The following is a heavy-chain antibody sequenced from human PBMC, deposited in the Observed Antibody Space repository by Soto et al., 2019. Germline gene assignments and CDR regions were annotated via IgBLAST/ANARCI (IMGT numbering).Heavy chain of an antibody. D-gene: IGHD5-12*01. CDR2: IYHSGST. CDR1: GGSISSSNC. J-gene: IGHJ6*01. V-gene: IGHV4-4*02. Sequence: ASETLSLTCAVSGGSISSSNCWSWVRQPAGKGLARIGEIYHSGSTNYNPSLKSRVTISVDKSKNQFSLKLSSVTAADTAVYYCAVRRPGGYVNWYYGMDGFGRGNTLTVCS. CDR3: AVRRPGGYVNWYYGMDG.